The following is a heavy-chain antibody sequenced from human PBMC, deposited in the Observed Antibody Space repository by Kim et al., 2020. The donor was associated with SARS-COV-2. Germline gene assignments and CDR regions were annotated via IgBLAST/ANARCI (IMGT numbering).Heavy chain of an antibody. CDR2: IYFIGRT. V-gene: IGHV4-59*01. J-gene: IGHJ5*02. CDR3: ARGSFYYDNSGYYAWFDP. D-gene: IGHD3-22*01. Sequence: SETLSLTCTVSGGSINSYYWSWIRQPPGKGLEWIGYIYFIGRTNYNPSLKRRVTMSVDTSTNQFSLKLNSVTAADTAVYYCARGSFYYDNSGYYAWFDPWGQGTLVTVSS. CDR1: GGSINSYY.